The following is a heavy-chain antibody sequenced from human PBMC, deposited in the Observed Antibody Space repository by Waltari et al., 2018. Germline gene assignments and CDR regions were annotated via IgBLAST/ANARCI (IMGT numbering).Heavy chain of an antibody. D-gene: IGHD6-13*01. J-gene: IGHJ4*02. V-gene: IGHV4-39*07. CDR1: GGSISSSSYY. CDR2: IYYSGGT. Sequence: QLQLQESGPGLVKPSETLSLTCTVSGGSISSSSYYWGWIRQPPGKGLEWIGSIYYSGGTYSNPSLKSRVTISVDTSKNQFSLKLSSVTAADTAVYYCARGRYSSSWHPYYYFDYWGQGTLVTVSS. CDR3: ARGRYSSSWHPYYYFDY.